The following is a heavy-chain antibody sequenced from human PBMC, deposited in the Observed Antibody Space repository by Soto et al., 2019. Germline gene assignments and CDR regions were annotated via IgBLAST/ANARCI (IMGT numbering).Heavy chain of an antibody. Sequence: EVQLVESGGGLVQPGGSLRLSCAASGFTFSSYWMSWVRQAPGKGLEWVANIKQDGSEKCYVDSVKGRFTISRDNAKNSLYLQMNSLRAEDTAVYYCARDPRDIAARPIDYWGQGTLVTVSS. V-gene: IGHV3-7*01. D-gene: IGHD6-6*01. J-gene: IGHJ4*02. CDR3: ARDPRDIAARPIDY. CDR1: GFTFSSYW. CDR2: IKQDGSEK.